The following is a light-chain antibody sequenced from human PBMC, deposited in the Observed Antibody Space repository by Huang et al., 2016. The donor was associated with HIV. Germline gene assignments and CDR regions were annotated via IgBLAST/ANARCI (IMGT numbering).Light chain of an antibody. CDR3: QQSYSTLLFT. CDR2: GAS. V-gene: IGKV1-39*01. Sequence: DIQMTQSPSSLSASVGVRVTITCRASQSIKKYLNWYQQKPGKAPKLLIYGASRLQSGGPSRFSGSGSGTDFTLTISSLQPEDFATYYCQQSYSTLLFTFGPGTKVDI. CDR1: QSIKKY. J-gene: IGKJ3*01.